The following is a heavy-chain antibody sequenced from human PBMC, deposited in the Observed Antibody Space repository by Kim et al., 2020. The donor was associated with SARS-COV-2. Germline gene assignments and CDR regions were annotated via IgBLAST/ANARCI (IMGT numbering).Heavy chain of an antibody. CDR2: IWYDGSNK. Sequence: GGSLRLSCAASGFTFSSYGMHWVRQAPGKGLEWVAVIWYDGSNKYYADSVKGRFTISRDNSKNTLYLQMNSLRAEDTAVYYCAKGSVVPAAILKPQSFDAFDIWGQGTMVTVSS. D-gene: IGHD2-2*02. V-gene: IGHV3-33*06. CDR3: AKGSVVPAAILKPQSFDAFDI. J-gene: IGHJ3*02. CDR1: GFTFSSYG.